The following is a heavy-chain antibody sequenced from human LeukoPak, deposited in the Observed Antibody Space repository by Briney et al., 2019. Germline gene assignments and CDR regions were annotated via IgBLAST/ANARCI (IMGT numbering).Heavy chain of an antibody. CDR3: ARDNNGYSLFDV. J-gene: IGHJ2*01. Sequence: AGESLKISCKGSGYSFTNYWIGWVRQMPGKGLECMGIIYPGDSDTKYSPSFQGQVTISVDKSINTAYLQWSSLKASDTAMYYCARDNNGYSLFDVWGRGTLVTVSS. D-gene: IGHD3-22*01. CDR2: IYPGDSDT. CDR1: GYSFTNYW. V-gene: IGHV5-51*01.